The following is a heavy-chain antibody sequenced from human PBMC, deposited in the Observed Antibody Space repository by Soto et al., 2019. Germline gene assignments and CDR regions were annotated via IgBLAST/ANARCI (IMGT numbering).Heavy chain of an antibody. CDR3: ARDVDTTSHLNWFDP. D-gene: IGHD5-18*01. CDR2: IWYDGITK. CDR1: GFSLSGYG. V-gene: IGHV3-33*08. J-gene: IGHJ5*02. Sequence: GGSLRLSCAASGFSLSGYGMHWVRQAPGKGLEWVAVIWYDGITKNYADSVRGRFTVSRDSSKNTVYLQMDSLKVEDTAVYSCARDVDTTSHLNWFDPWGQGVMVTVSS.